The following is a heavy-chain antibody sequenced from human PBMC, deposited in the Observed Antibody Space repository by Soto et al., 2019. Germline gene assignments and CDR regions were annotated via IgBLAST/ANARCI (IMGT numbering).Heavy chain of an antibody. V-gene: IGHV4-61*01. CDR1: GGSVTTGSYN. CDR2: IFFTGIT. J-gene: IGHJ6*02. CDR3: ARDGHGMDV. Sequence: QVQLQESGPGLVRPSETLSLTCTVSGGSVTTGSYNWSWIRRPPGKGLEWIGNIFFTGITHYHPSLNYRVTMSVDTSKNQFSLTVTSVTAADTAVYYCARDGHGMDVWGQGTTVTVSS.